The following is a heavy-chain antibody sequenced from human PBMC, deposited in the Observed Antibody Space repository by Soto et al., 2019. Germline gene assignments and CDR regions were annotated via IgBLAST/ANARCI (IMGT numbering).Heavy chain of an antibody. Sequence: GASVKLSCKASGGTFSSYAISWVRQAPGQGLEWMGGIIPIFGTANYAQKFQGRVTITADESTSTAYMELSSLRSEDTAVYYCAILGYCSGGSCDYWGQGTLVTVSS. CDR2: IIPIFGTA. CDR3: AILGYCSGGSCDY. CDR1: GGTFSSYA. D-gene: IGHD2-15*01. J-gene: IGHJ4*02. V-gene: IGHV1-69*13.